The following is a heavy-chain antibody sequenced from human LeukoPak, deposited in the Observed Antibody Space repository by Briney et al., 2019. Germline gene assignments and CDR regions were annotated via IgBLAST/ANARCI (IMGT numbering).Heavy chain of an antibody. CDR2: INHSGST. CDR1: GGSFSGYY. J-gene: IGHJ4*02. D-gene: IGHD3-3*01. CDR3: AYYDFWSGYSGD. Sequence: KPSETLSLTCAVYGGSFSGYYWSWIRQPPGKGLEWIGEINHSGSTNYNPSLKSRVTISVDTSKNQFSLKLSSVTAADTAVYYCAYYDFWSGYSGDWGQGTLVTVSS. V-gene: IGHV4-34*01.